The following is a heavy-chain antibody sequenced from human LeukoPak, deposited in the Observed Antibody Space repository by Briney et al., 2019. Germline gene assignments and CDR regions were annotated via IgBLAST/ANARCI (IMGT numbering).Heavy chain of an antibody. J-gene: IGHJ4*02. D-gene: IGHD2-15*01. CDR1: GFTFSTYS. V-gene: IGHV3-21*01. Sequence: GGSLRLSCAASGFTFSTYSMNWVRQAPGKGLEWVSSISSCSSYIYYADSVKGRFTISRDNAKNSLYLQMNSLRAEDTAVYYCVSSYCSGGSCYSASGYWGQGTLVTVSS. CDR2: ISSCSSYI. CDR3: VSSYCSGGSCYSASGY.